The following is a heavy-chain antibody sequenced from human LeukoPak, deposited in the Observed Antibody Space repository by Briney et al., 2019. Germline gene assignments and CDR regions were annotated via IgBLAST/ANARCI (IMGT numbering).Heavy chain of an antibody. CDR2: ISSSSSSYI. CDR1: GFTFSSYS. Sequence: GGSLRLSCAASGFTFSSYSMNWVRQAPGKGLEWVSSISSSSSSYIYYADSVKGRFTISRDNAKNSLYLQMNSLGAEDTAVYYCARGGQKVRWHREWFDPWGQGTLVTVSS. D-gene: IGHD5-24*01. J-gene: IGHJ5*02. V-gene: IGHV3-21*01. CDR3: ARGGQKVRWHREWFDP.